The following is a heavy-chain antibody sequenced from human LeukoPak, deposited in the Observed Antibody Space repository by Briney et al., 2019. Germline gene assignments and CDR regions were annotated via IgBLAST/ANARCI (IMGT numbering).Heavy chain of an antibody. CDR2: LYSNGNT. V-gene: IGHV3-53*01. J-gene: IGHJ4*02. CDR3: ARGVEPLAANTLAY. Sequence: GGSLRLSCAASGFTVITNDMTWVRQAPGKGLEWVSVLYSNGNTKYSDSAQGRFTISRDNCKTTLYLEMNSLSPDDTAVYYCARGVEPLAANTLAYWGQGTLVTVSS. D-gene: IGHD3-16*01. CDR1: GFTVITND.